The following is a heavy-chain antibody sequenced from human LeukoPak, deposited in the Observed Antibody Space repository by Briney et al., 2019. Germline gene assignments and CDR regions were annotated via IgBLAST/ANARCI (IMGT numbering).Heavy chain of an antibody. J-gene: IGHJ4*02. CDR3: ARAPTYYYGSGSWGYFDY. V-gene: IGHV1-2*02. Sequence: ASVKVSCKASGYTFTGYYMHWVRQAPGQGLEWMGWINPNSGGTNYTQKFQGRVTMTRDTSISTAYTELSRLRSDDTAVCYCARAPTYYYGSGSWGYFDYWGQGTLVTVSS. CDR2: INPNSGGT. CDR1: GYTFTGYY. D-gene: IGHD3-10*01.